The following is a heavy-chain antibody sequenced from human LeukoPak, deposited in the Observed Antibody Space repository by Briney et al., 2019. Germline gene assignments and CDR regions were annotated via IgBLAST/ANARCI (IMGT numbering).Heavy chain of an antibody. J-gene: IGHJ3*02. Sequence: PGGSLRLSCAASGFTFSSYAMHWVRQAPGKGLEWVAVISYDGSNKYYADSVKGRFTISGDNSKNTLYLQMNSLRAEDTAVYYCARDGDIVVVPAAPDAFDIWGQGTMVTVSS. CDR2: ISYDGSNK. CDR1: GFTFSSYA. D-gene: IGHD2-2*01. CDR3: ARDGDIVVVPAAPDAFDI. V-gene: IGHV3-30-3*01.